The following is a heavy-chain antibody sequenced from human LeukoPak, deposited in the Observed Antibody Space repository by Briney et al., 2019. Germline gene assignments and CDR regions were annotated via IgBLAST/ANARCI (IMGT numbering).Heavy chain of an antibody. CDR3: ARTTEGYCSSASCFGFSYSYYMDV. V-gene: IGHV4-4*02. CDR1: GGSISSRNW. J-gene: IGHJ6*03. CDR2: IYHSGST. D-gene: IGHD2-2*01. Sequence: SETLSLTCAVSGGSISSRNWWSWVRQPPGKGLEWIGEIYHSGSTNYNPSLKTRVTISVDKSKNQFSLKLSSVIAADTAVYYCARTTEGYCSSASCFGFSYSYYMDVWGKGTTVTISS.